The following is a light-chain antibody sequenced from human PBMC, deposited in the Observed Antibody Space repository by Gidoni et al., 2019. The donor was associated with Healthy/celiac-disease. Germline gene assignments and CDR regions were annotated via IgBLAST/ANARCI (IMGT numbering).Light chain of an antibody. Sequence: AIQLTQSPSSLSASVGDRVTITCRASQGIGSALAWYQQKPGKAPKLLIYDASSLKSGVPSRFSGSGSGTDFTLTISSLQPEDFATYYCQQFNTYPLTFGPGTKVDFK. J-gene: IGKJ3*01. CDR1: QGIGSA. V-gene: IGKV1-13*02. CDR3: QQFNTYPLT. CDR2: DAS.